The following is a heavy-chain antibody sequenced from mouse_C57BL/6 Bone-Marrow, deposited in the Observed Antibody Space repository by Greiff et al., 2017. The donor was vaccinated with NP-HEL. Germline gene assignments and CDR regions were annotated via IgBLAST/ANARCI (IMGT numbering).Heavy chain of an antibody. D-gene: IGHD2-1*01. CDR1: GYTFTSYW. CDR3: ARGPGIYDGNLHFDY. J-gene: IGHJ2*01. CDR2: IDPSDSYT. Sequence: QVQLKQPGAELVMPGASVKLSCKASGYTFTSYWMHWVKQRPGQGLEWIGEIDPSDSYTNYNQKFKGKSTLTVDKSSSTAYMQLSSLTSEDSAVYYCARGPGIYDGNLHFDYWGQGTTLTVSS. V-gene: IGHV1-69*01.